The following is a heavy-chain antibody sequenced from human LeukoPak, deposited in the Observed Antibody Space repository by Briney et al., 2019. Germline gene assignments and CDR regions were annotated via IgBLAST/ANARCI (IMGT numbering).Heavy chain of an antibody. CDR3: ARAVRGTLGCAFDI. CDR1: GYTFIDYF. Sequence: ASVTVSCTASGYTFIDYFIHWVRQTPGQGLEWMGWINPNSGITRYAEKCQDRVTMTRDTAACMELASLISDDTAVYYCARAVRGTLGCAFDIWGQGTAVTVSS. CDR2: INPNSGIT. V-gene: IGHV1-2*02. J-gene: IGHJ3*02. D-gene: IGHD1-7*01.